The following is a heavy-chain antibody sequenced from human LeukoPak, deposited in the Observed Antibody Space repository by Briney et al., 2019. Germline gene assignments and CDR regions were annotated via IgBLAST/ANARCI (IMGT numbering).Heavy chain of an antibody. V-gene: IGHV4-31*03. CDR2: IYYSGST. D-gene: IGHD4-11*01. J-gene: IGHJ4*02. CDR1: GGSISSGGYY. Sequence: PSETLSLTCTVSGGSISSGGYYWSWIRQHPGKGLEWSGYIYYSGSTYYNPSLKSRVTISVDTSKNLFSLKLSSVTAADTAVYYCARESSVTPYYFDYWGQGTLVTVSS. CDR3: ARESSVTPYYFDY.